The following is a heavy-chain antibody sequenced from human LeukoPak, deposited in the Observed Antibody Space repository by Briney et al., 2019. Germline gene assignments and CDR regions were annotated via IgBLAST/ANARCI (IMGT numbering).Heavy chain of an antibody. V-gene: IGHV3-48*04. CDR3: ARDSSSGSYDSSGYYSLYYYYGMDV. CDR2: ISSSSCTI. D-gene: IGHD3-22*01. Sequence: GGSLRLSCAASGFTFSSYSMNWVRQAPGKGLEWVSYISSSSCTIYYADSVKGRFTISRDNAKNSLYLQMNSLRAEDTAVYYCARDSSSGSYDSSGYYSLYYYYGMDVWGQGTTVTVSS. CDR1: GFTFSSYS. J-gene: IGHJ6*02.